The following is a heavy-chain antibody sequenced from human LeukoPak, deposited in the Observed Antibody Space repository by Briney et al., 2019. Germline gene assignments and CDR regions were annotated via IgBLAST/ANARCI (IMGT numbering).Heavy chain of an antibody. CDR1: GFTFSSYW. D-gene: IGHD2-15*01. CDR2: INTDGSST. V-gene: IGHV3-74*01. Sequence: PGGSLRLSCAASGFTFSSYWMHWVRQAPGKGLVWVSRINTDGSSTSYADSVKGRFTISRDNAKNTLYLQMNSLRAEDTAVYYCARVYRSGGSCYGLDYWGQGTLVTVSS. J-gene: IGHJ4*02. CDR3: ARVYRSGGSCYGLDY.